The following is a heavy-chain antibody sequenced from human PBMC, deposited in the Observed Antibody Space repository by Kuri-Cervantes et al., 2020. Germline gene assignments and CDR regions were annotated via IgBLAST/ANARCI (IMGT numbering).Heavy chain of an antibody. CDR3: ARPGYSGYDFAFDM. CDR1: GFTFSSYG. D-gene: IGHD5-12*01. CDR2: IWYDGSNK. J-gene: IGHJ3*02. Sequence: GESLKISCAASGFTFSSYGMHWVRQAPGKGLEWVAVIWYDGSNKYYAGSVKGRFTISRDNSKNTLYLQMNSLRAEDTAVYYCARPGYSGYDFAFDMWGQGTMVTVSS. V-gene: IGHV3-33*01.